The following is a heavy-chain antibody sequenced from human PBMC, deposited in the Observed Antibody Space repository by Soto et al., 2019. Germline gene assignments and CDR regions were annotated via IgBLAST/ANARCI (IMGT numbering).Heavy chain of an antibody. V-gene: IGHV3-23*01. CDR1: GFTFSSYA. Sequence: GGSLRLSCAASGFTFSSYAMKWVRQAPGKWLEWVSLIGESGTPTYYADSVKGRFTISRDNSGNTLFLEMYSLRAEDTAVYYCARYIPGVRYYGMDVWGQGTTVTVSS. CDR3: ARYIPGVRYYGMDV. D-gene: IGHD2-2*01. J-gene: IGHJ6*02. CDR2: IGESGTPT.